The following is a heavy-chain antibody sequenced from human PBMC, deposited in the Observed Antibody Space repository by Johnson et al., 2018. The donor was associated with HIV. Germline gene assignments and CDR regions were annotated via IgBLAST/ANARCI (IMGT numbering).Heavy chain of an antibody. D-gene: IGHD6-19*01. V-gene: IGHV3-30*18. CDR2: ISYDGSNK. CDR1: GFAFSSYG. CDR3: AKAGAVAGPGIDAFDI. J-gene: IGHJ3*02. Sequence: QMLLVESGGGVVQPGRSLRLSCAASGFAFSSYGMHWVRQAPGKGLEWAAIISYDGSNKYYADSVKGRFTIARDNSKNTLYLQMNSLRAEDTAVYYCAKAGAVAGPGIDAFDIWGQGTMVTVSS.